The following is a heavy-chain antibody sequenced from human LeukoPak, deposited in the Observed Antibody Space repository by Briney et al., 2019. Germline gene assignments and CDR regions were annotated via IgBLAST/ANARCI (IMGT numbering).Heavy chain of an antibody. D-gene: IGHD2-15*01. CDR2: INPNSGGT. CDR3: ARGRYCSGGVLANWFDP. CDR1: GYTFTGYY. J-gene: IGHJ5*02. V-gene: IGHV1-2*04. Sequence: ASVKVSCKASGYTFTGYYMHWVRQAPGQGLEWMGWINPNSGGTNYAQKFQGWVTMTRDTSISTAYMELSRLRSDDTAVYYCARGRYCSGGVLANWFDPWGQGTLVTVSS.